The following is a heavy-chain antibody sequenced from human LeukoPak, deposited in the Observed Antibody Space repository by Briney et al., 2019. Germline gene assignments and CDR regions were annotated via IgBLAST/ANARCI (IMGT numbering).Heavy chain of an antibody. CDR1: GFTFSSYG. J-gene: IGHJ4*02. CDR2: ISYDGSNK. CDR3: AKGYCSSTSCYTPYYFDY. V-gene: IGHV3-30*18. D-gene: IGHD2-2*02. Sequence: GGSLRLSCAASGFTFSSYGMHWVRQAPGKGLEWVAVISYDGSNKYYADSVKGRFTISRDNSKNTLYLQMNSLRAEDTAVYYCAKGYCSSTSCYTPYYFDYWGQGTLVTVSS.